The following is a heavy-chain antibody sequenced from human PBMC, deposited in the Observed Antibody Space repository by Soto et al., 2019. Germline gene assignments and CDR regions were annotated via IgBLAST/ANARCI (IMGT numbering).Heavy chain of an antibody. CDR2: ISGSGGST. D-gene: IGHD3-10*01. V-gene: IGHV3-23*01. CDR3: ATDLVSRYYYYGMDV. CDR1: GFTFSSYA. J-gene: IGHJ6*02. Sequence: PGGSLRLSCAASGFTFSSYAMSWVRQAPGKGLEWVSAISGSGGSTYYADSVTGRFTISRDDSKNTLYLQMNSRRAEDTAVYYCATDLVSRYYYYGMDVLGHGTPVTVSS.